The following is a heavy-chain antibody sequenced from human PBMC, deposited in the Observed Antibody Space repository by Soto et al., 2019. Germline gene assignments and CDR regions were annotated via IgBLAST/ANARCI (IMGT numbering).Heavy chain of an antibody. CDR1: VLTFRTYL. D-gene: IGHD3-16*02. Sequence: VGSLRLSCRTSVLTFRTYLMRCVRHSPGKWLEWVANIKTDGSEEYYADSVEGRFTISRDNTKNSLYLQMNSLRADDTAMYYCATSHDSDWETYRFRHWRQGILVTVSS. V-gene: IGHV3-7*01. CDR3: ATSHDSDWETYRFRH. J-gene: IGHJ4*02. CDR2: IKTDGSEE.